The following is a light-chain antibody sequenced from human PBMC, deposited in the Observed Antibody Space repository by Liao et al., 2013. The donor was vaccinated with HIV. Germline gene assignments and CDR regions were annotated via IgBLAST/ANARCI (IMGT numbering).Light chain of an antibody. V-gene: IGLV3-1*01. CDR3: QAWDRNTAI. CDR2: QDK. CDR1: KLGDKY. J-gene: IGLJ2*01. Sequence: SYELTQPPSVSVSPGQTASITCSGDKLGDKYACWYQQKPGQSPVLVIYQDKKRPSGIPERFSGSNSGNTATLTISGTQPTDEADYYCQAWDRNTAIFGGGTKLTVL.